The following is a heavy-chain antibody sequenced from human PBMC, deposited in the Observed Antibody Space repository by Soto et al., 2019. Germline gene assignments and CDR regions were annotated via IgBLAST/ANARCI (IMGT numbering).Heavy chain of an antibody. CDR1: GYTFTGYY. D-gene: IGHD3-3*01. CDR3: ARRDGRDFWSGYYAFDY. Sequence: ASVKVSCKASGYTFTGYYMHWVRQAPGQGLGWMGWINPNSGGTNYAQKFQGRVTMTRDTSISTAYMELSRLRSDDTAVYYCARRDGRDFWSGYYAFDYWGQGTLVTVSS. J-gene: IGHJ4*02. V-gene: IGHV1-2*02. CDR2: INPNSGGT.